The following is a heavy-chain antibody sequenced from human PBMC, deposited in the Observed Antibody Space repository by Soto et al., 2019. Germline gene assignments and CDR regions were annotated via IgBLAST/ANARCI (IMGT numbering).Heavy chain of an antibody. CDR3: ASLIIVGGPYYFDY. V-gene: IGHV4-39*01. CDR2: IYYSGST. J-gene: IGHJ4*02. Sequence: PSETLSLTCTVSGGSISSSSYYWGWIRQPPGKGLEWIGSIYYSGSTYYNPSLKSRVTISVDTSKNQFSLKLSSVTAADTAVYYCASLIIVGGPYYFDYWGQGTPVPVSS. CDR1: GGSISSSSYY. D-gene: IGHD1-26*01.